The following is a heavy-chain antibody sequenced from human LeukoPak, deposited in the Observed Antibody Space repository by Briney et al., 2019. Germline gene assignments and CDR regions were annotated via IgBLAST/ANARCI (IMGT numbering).Heavy chain of an antibody. Sequence: GASVNVSCKASVYTFTTYGISWVRLAPGQGLEWMGWISAYNGNTNYAQQFQGRVTMTTDTSMSTAYMELRSLRSDDTAVYYCARDLIAVRPGWFDPWGQGSLVTVSS. CDR2: ISAYNGNT. V-gene: IGHV1-18*01. CDR3: ARDLIAVRPGWFDP. CDR1: VYTFTTYG. D-gene: IGHD6-6*01. J-gene: IGHJ5*02.